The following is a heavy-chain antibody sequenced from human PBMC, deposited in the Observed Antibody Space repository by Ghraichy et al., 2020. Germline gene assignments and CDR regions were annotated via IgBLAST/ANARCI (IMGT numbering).Heavy chain of an antibody. CDR3: AKDRGGSGWSHPPYNWFDP. J-gene: IGHJ5*02. V-gene: IGHV3-23*01. CDR1: GFTFSSYA. CDR2: ISGSGGST. Sequence: GGSLRLSCAASGFTFSSYAMSWVRQAPGKGLEWVSAISGSGGSTYYADSVKGRFTISRDNSKNTLYLQMNSLRAEDTAVYYCAKDRGGSGWSHPPYNWFDPWGQGTLVTVSS. D-gene: IGHD6-19*01.